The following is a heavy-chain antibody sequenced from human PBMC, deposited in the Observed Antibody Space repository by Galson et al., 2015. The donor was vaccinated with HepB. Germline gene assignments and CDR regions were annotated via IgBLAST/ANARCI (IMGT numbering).Heavy chain of an antibody. V-gene: IGHV1-18*01. Sequence: QSGAEVKKPGASVKVSCKASGYTFTSYGISWVRQAPGQGLEWMGWISAYNGNTNYAQKLQGRVTMTTDTSTSTAYMELRSLRSDDTAVYYCAREYMSRIMVRGVHYYYYYMDVWGKGTTVTVSS. CDR3: AREYMSRIMVRGVHYYYYYMDV. CDR1: GYTFTSYG. CDR2: ISAYNGNT. J-gene: IGHJ6*03. D-gene: IGHD3-10*01.